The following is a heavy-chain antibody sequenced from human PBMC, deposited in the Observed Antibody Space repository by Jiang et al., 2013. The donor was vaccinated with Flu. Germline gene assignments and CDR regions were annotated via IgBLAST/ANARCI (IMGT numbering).Heavy chain of an antibody. D-gene: IGHD3-10*01. CDR3: ARLTDGSGNSKWFDP. CDR2: IDPSDSYT. V-gene: IGHV5-10-1*01. Sequence: SCKGSGIQLYQLLDRLGAPDARKGLEWMGRIDPSDSYTNYSPSFQGHVTISVDKSITTAYLQWSSLKASDTAMYYCARLTDGSGNSKWFDPWGQGTLVTVSS. J-gene: IGHJ5*02. CDR1: GIQLYQLL.